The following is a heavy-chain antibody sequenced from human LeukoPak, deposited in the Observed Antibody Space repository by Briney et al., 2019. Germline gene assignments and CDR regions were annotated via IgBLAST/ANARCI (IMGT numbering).Heavy chain of an antibody. D-gene: IGHD4-17*01. V-gene: IGHV3-23*01. Sequence: GGSLRLSCAASGFTFSSYAMSWVRQAPGKGLEWVSAISGSGGSTYYTDSVKGRFTISRDNSKNTLYLQMNSLRAEDTAVYYCAKYRCYAVTTSYGMDVWGQGTTVTVSS. CDR2: ISGSGGST. CDR3: AKYRCYAVTTSYGMDV. J-gene: IGHJ6*02. CDR1: GFTFSSYA.